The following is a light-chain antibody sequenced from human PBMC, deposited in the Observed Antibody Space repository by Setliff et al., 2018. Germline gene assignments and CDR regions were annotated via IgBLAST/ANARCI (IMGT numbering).Light chain of an antibody. Sequence: QSALAQPASVSGSPGQSITISCTGTNSDVLKYTPVSWKYNILSWYQQHPGKAPKLIVYEFTTRPSGVSDRYSGSRSANTASLTISGLQAEAEADYDCCSYTGSNTFGFGGATKVTV. CDR2: EFT. CDR1: NSDVLKYTPVSWKYNI. CDR3: CSYTGSNTFG. V-gene: IGLV2-23*02. J-gene: IGLJ1*01.